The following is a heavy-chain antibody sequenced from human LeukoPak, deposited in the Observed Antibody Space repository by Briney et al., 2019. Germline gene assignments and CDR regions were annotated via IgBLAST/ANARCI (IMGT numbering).Heavy chain of an antibody. Sequence: PGGSLRLSCAASGFTFSSYAMGWVRQAPGKGLEWVSAISGSGGSTYYADSVKGRFTISRGNSKNTLYLQMNSLRAEDTAVYYCAKGRALEVVAALNYWGQGTVVTVSS. V-gene: IGHV3-23*01. CDR3: AKGRALEVVAALNY. J-gene: IGHJ4*02. CDR2: ISGSGGST. CDR1: GFTFSSYA. D-gene: IGHD2-15*01.